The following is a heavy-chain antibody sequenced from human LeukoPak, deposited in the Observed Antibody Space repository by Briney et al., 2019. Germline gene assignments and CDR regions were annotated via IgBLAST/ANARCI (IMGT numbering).Heavy chain of an antibody. D-gene: IGHD3-22*01. CDR1: GVSISSGDYY. CDR2: MYSSGST. Sequence: SETLFLTCTVSGVSISSGDYYWSWIRQPPGKGLEWIGYMYSSGSTYYNPSLKSRAAISVDTSKNQFSLKLRSVTAADTAVYYCARPYYYDSRIDPWGQGTLVTVSS. J-gene: IGHJ5*02. V-gene: IGHV4-30-4*01. CDR3: ARPYYYDSRIDP.